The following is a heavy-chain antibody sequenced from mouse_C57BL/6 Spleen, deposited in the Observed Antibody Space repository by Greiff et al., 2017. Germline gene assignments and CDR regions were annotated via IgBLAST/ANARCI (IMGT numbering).Heavy chain of an antibody. CDR1: GFNITNNY. D-gene: IGHD1-1*01. CDR2: IDPANGDP. Sequence: VQLQQSVAELVRPGASVKLSCTASGFNITNNYMHWVKQRPDQGLEWIGRIDPANGDPKYAPKFPGQATITADTSSNTAYLQLSSLTSEDTAIYYCAYYYSSSHWYIDVWGTGTTVTVSS. V-gene: IGHV14-3*01. J-gene: IGHJ1*03. CDR3: AYYYSSSHWYIDV.